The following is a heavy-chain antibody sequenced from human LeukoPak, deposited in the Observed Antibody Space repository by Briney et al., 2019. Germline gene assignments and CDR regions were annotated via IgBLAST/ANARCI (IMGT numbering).Heavy chain of an antibody. D-gene: IGHD5-18*01. V-gene: IGHV3-11*01. CDR1: GFTFSDYY. CDR3: AKGAAMVTTYYYYYGMDV. J-gene: IGHJ6*02. CDR2: ISSSGSTI. Sequence: GGSLRLSCAASGFTFSDYYMSWIRQAPGKGLEWVSYISSSGSTIYYADSVKGRFTISRDNAKNSLYLQMNSLRAEDTALYYCAKGAAMVTTYYYYYGMDVWGQGTTVTVSS.